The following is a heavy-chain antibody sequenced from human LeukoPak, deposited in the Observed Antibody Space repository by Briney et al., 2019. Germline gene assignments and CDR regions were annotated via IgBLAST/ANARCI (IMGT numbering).Heavy chain of an antibody. V-gene: IGHV1-46*01. D-gene: IGHD1-26*01. Sequence: ASVKVSCKASGYTFTSYYMHWVRQAPGQGLEWMGIINPSGGSTSYAQRFQGRVTMTRDTSTSTVYMELSSLRSEDTAVYYCAREELGGPHTDYWGQGTLVTVSS. CDR3: AREELGGPHTDY. CDR2: INPSGGST. CDR1: GYTFTSYY. J-gene: IGHJ4*02.